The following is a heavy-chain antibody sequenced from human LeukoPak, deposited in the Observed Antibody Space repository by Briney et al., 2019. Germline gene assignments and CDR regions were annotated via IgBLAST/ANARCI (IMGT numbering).Heavy chain of an antibody. V-gene: IGHV1-46*01. Sequence: ASVKVSCKASGYTFTSYYMHWVRQAPGQGLEWMGIINPSGGSTSYAQKFQGRVTMTRDTSTSTVYMELSSLRSEDTAVYYSAGATVTGPYYFDYWGQGTLVTVSS. D-gene: IGHD4-17*01. J-gene: IGHJ4*02. CDR1: GYTFTSYY. CDR2: INPSGGST. CDR3: AGATVTGPYYFDY.